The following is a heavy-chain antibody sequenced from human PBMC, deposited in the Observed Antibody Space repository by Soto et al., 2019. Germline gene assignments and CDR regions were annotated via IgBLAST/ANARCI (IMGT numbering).Heavy chain of an antibody. J-gene: IGHJ4*02. V-gene: IGHV4-39*01. D-gene: IGHD6-19*01. CDR3: ARLKAVAAHKREGYYFDY. CDR2: IYYSGST. CDR1: GGSISSSSYY. Sequence: TLSLTCTVSGGSISSSSYYWGWIRQPPGKGLEWIGSIYYSGSTYYNPSLKSRVTISVDTSKNQFSLKLSSVTAADTAVYYCARLKAVAAHKREGYYFDYWGQGTLVTVSS.